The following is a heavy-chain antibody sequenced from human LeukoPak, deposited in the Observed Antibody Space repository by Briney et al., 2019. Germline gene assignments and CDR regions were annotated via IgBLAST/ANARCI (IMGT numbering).Heavy chain of an antibody. J-gene: IGHJ3*02. D-gene: IGHD1-26*01. V-gene: IGHV3-74*01. Sequence: GGSLRLSCAASGFTFSSYWMHWVRQAPGKGLVWVSRINSDGSSTSYADSVKGRFTISRDNAKNSLYLQMNSLRAEDTAVYYCARARQYSGSFFGGDAFDIWGQGTMVTVSS. CDR2: INSDGSST. CDR1: GFTFSSYW. CDR3: ARARQYSGSFFGGDAFDI.